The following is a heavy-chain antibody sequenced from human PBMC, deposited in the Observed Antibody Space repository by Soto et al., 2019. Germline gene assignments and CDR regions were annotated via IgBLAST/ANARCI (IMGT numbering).Heavy chain of an antibody. J-gene: IGHJ6*02. D-gene: IGHD1-26*01. CDR3: ARDEVGATYYGMDV. Sequence: KASETLSLTCAVSGYSISSGYYWGWIRQPPGKGLEWIGSIYHSGSTYYNPSLKSRVTISVDTSKNQFSLKLSSVTAADTAVYYCARDEVGATYYGMDVWGQGTTVTVSS. CDR1: GYSISSGYY. CDR2: IYHSGST. V-gene: IGHV4-38-2*02.